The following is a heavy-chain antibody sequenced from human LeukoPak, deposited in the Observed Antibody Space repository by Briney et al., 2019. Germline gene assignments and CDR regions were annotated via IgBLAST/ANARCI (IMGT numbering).Heavy chain of an antibody. V-gene: IGHV1-18*01. CDR3: ARVTQTDYDFDY. J-gene: IGHJ4*02. Sequence: GASVKVSCKASGYTFTSYGISWVRQAPGQGLEWMGWISAYNGNTDYAQKLQGRVTMTADTSTSTAYMELRSLRSDDTAVYYCARVTQTDYDFDYWGQGTLVTVSS. CDR2: ISAYNGNT. D-gene: IGHD4-17*01. CDR1: GYTFTSYG.